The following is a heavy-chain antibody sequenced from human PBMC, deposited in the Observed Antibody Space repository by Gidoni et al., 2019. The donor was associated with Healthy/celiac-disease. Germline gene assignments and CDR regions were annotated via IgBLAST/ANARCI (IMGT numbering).Heavy chain of an antibody. CDR2: INHSGST. V-gene: IGHV4-34*01. CDR1: GGSFSGYY. J-gene: IGHJ4*02. Sequence: QVQLQQWGAGLLKPSETLSLTCAVYGGSFSGYYWSWIRQPPGKGLEWIGEINHSGSTNYNPYIKSRVTIAVDTSKNQFSLKLSSVTAADTAVYYCARRGRSSGWYTYWGQGTLVTVSS. D-gene: IGHD6-19*01. CDR3: ARRGRSSGWYTY.